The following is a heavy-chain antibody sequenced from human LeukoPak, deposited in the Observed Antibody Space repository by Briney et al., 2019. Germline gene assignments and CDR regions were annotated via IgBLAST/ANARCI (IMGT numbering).Heavy chain of an antibody. D-gene: IGHD6-19*01. V-gene: IGHV4-4*09. Sequence: SETLSLTCTVSGGSISSYYWSWIRQPPGKGLEWIGYIYTSGSTNYNPSLKSRVTISVDTSKNQFSLKLSSVTAADTAVYYCARRKVAVAGYYYYYMDVWGKGTTVTVSS. CDR1: GGSISSYY. CDR3: ARRKVAVAGYYYYYMDV. CDR2: IYTSGST. J-gene: IGHJ6*03.